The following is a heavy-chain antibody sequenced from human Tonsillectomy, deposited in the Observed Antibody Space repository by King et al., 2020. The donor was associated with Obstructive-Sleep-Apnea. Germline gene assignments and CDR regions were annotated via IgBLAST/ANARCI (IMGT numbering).Heavy chain of an antibody. Sequence: VQLQQWGAGLLKPSETLSLTCAVYGGSFSGYYWSWIRQPPGKGLEWIGEINHSGSTNYNPSLKSRVTISVDTSKNQFSLKLSSVTAADTAVYYCARALRRITIFGDWGQGTLVTVSS. V-gene: IGHV4-34*01. D-gene: IGHD3-3*01. CDR3: ARALRRITIFGD. J-gene: IGHJ4*02. CDR2: INHSGST. CDR1: GGSFSGYY.